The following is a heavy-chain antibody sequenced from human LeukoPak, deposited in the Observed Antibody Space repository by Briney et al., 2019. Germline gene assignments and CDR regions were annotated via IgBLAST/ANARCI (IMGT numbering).Heavy chain of an antibody. J-gene: IGHJ4*02. CDR3: AKDKGAGYSSGWLYFDY. CDR2: ISFDGSNK. Sequence: GRSLRLSCAASGFTFSNYGMHWVRQAPGKGLEWVAIISFDGSNKYYADSVKGRFTISRDNSKNTLHLQVNSLRAEDTAVYYCAKDKGAGYSSGWLYFDYWGQGTLVTVSS. D-gene: IGHD6-19*01. V-gene: IGHV3-30*18. CDR1: GFTFSNYG.